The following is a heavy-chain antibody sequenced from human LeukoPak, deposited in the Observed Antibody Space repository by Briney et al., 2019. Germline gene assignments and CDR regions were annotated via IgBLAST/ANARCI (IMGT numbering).Heavy chain of an antibody. CDR3: GRDALVGYFSYYYMDV. CDR2: IPNSGST. D-gene: IGHD2-15*01. CDR1: GGSISSHY. J-gene: IGHJ6*03. Sequence: SETLSLTCTVSGGSISSHYWTWIRQSPVKGLEWIGDIPNSGSTSYNPSVKSRVTISIDTSKNQFSLKLSSVTAADTAVYYCGRDALVGYFSYYYMDVWGKGTTVTVSS. V-gene: IGHV4-59*11.